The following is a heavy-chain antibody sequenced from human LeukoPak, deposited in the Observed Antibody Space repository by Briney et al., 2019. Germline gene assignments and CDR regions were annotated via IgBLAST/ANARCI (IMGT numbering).Heavy chain of an antibody. CDR3: ASSSIVGAFDAFDI. Sequence: ASVKVSCKTSGFTFTSYAMHWVRQAPGQRLEWMGWINAGNGNTKYSQKFQGRVTITRDTSASTAYMELSSLRSEDTAVYYCASSSIVGAFDAFDIWGQGTMVTVSS. J-gene: IGHJ3*02. V-gene: IGHV1-3*01. D-gene: IGHD1-26*01. CDR1: GFTFTSYA. CDR2: INAGNGNT.